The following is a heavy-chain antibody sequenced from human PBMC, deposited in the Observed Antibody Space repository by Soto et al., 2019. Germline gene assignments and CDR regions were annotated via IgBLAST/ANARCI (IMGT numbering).Heavy chain of an antibody. J-gene: IGHJ5*02. CDR2: INPNNGAT. CDR1: RYIFTAYF. Sequence: QVQLVQSGAEVKKPGASVKVSCKAPRYIFTAYFMHWVRQALGQGLEWMGWINPNNGATHYGLNLQGRVTITRDTSNSTAYMEMSRLRSDDTAVYFCASHDPGARFDPWGQGTLGIVSS. D-gene: IGHD1-1*01. V-gene: IGHV1-2*02. CDR3: ASHDPGARFDP.